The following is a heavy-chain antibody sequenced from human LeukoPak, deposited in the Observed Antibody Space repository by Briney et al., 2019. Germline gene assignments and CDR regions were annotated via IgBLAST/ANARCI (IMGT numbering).Heavy chain of an antibody. CDR1: GFTFGDYS. D-gene: IGHD3-10*01. Sequence: PGWSLILSCSASGFTFGDYSMSWVRQAPGKGLEYIGFIRTKDFGGTTEYAASVKGRFTISRDDSKSIAYLQIHSLKSEDTAVYYCSRDGLDYYGSGSYRGFDYWGQGTLVTVSS. CDR2: IRTKDFGGTT. J-gene: IGHJ4*02. CDR3: SRDGLDYYGSGSYRGFDY. V-gene: IGHV3-49*04.